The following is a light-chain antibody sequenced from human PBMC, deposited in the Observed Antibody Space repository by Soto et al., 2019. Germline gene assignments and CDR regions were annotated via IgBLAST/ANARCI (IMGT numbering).Light chain of an antibody. CDR2: EVT. V-gene: IGLV2-8*01. Sequence: QSALTQPPSASGSPGQSVTISCTGTNSDVGGYNFVSWYQQHPGTAPKLIIYEVTKRPSGVPDRFSGSKSGSTASLTVSGLPAEDEADYYCSSYAGSNNRFVFGTGTKVTVL. CDR1: NSDVGGYNF. CDR3: SSYAGSNNRFV. J-gene: IGLJ1*01.